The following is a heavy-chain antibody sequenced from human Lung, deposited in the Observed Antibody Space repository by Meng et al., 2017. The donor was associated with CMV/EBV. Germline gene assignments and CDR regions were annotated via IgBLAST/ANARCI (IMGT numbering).Heavy chain of an antibody. J-gene: IGHJ4*02. CDR1: GFTFSSYA. D-gene: IGHD6-19*01. V-gene: IGHV3-30-3*01. CDR3: ARGEHRIAVAGTGVDY. CDR2: ISYDGSNK. Sequence: GGSLRLXCAASGFTFSSYAMHWVRQAPGKGLEWVAVISYDGSNKYYADSVKGRFTISRDNSKNTLYLQMNSLRAEDTAVYYCARGEHRIAVAGTGVDYWGQGTLVTVSS.